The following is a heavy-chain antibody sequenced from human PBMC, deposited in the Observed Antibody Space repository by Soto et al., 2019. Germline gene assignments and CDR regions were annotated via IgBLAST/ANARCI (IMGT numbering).Heavy chain of an antibody. J-gene: IGHJ6*02. D-gene: IGHD2-15*01. Sequence: QVQLQESGPGLVKPSGTLSLTCAVSGGSISSSNWWSWVRQPPGKGLEWIGEIYHSGSTNYNPSLKSRVTISVDKSKNQCSLKLSSVTAADTAVYYCARGGGYCSGGSCYSVLYYYYGMDVWGQGTTVTVSS. CDR1: GGSISSSNW. CDR3: ARGGGYCSGGSCYSVLYYYYGMDV. V-gene: IGHV4-4*02. CDR2: IYHSGST.